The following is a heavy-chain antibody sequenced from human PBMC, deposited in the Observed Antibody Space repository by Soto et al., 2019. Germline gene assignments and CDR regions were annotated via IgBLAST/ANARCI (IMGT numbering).Heavy chain of an antibody. CDR2: ISGSGGST. J-gene: IGHJ6*03. Sequence: GGSLSLSCAASGFTFSSYAMSWVRQAPGKGLEWVSAISGSGGSTYYADSVKGRFTISRDNSKNTLYLQMNSLRAEDTAVYYCAKSPYCSSTSCLYYYYYYMDVWGKGTTVTVSS. CDR1: GFTFSSYA. CDR3: AKSPYCSSTSCLYYYYYYMDV. D-gene: IGHD2-2*01. V-gene: IGHV3-23*01.